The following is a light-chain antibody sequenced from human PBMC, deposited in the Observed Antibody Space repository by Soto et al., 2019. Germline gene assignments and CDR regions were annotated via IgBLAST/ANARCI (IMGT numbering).Light chain of an antibody. J-gene: IGLJ1*01. CDR1: TSEVGSYSL. V-gene: IGLV2-23*02. CDR3: SSFAGSGAPNV. CDR2: EVT. Sequence: QSVLTQPASVSGSPGQSITISCTGATSEVGSYSLVSWYQQHPGKVPKLLFYEVTKRPSGVSNRFSGSKSGNTASLTISGLQAEDEADYYSSSFAGSGAPNVFETGTKVTDL.